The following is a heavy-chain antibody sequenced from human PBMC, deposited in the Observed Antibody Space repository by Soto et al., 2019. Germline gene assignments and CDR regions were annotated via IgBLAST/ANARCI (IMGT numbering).Heavy chain of an antibody. CDR1: GYTFTSYG. D-gene: IGHD6-13*01. Sequence: QVQLVQSGAKVKKPGASVKVSCKASGYTFTSYGISWVRQAPGQGLEWMGWISAYNGNTNYAQKLQGRVTMTTDTSTSTAYMELRSLRSDDTAVYYCARTRRLIAAVGIPFDPWGPGNPGHRLL. CDR2: ISAYNGNT. CDR3: ARTRRLIAAVGIPFDP. J-gene: IGHJ5*02. V-gene: IGHV1-18*01.